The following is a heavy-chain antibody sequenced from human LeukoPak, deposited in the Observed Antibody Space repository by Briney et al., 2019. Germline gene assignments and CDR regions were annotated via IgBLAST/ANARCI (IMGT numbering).Heavy chain of an antibody. CDR3: ARGVRAGGYPYFDA. J-gene: IGHJ4*02. Sequence: SETLSLTCTVPGGSISSYYWSWIRQPPGKGLHWIAYIYNSGSTNYNPSLRSRVTISVDTSKNQFSLRLSSVTAADTAVYFCARGVRAGGYPYFDAWGQGTLVSVSS. CDR1: GGSISSYY. CDR2: IYNSGST. D-gene: IGHD5-12*01. V-gene: IGHV4-59*01.